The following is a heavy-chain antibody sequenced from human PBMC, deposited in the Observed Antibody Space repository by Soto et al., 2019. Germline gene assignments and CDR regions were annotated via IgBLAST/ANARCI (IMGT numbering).Heavy chain of an antibody. CDR3: ARDHLTYYYGSGKSGMDV. D-gene: IGHD3-10*01. J-gene: IGHJ6*02. CDR1: GGSISSYY. CDR2: IYYSGST. V-gene: IGHV4-59*01. Sequence: PSETLSLTCTVSGGSISSYYWSWIRQPPGKGLEWIGDIYYSGSTNYNPSLKSRVTISVDTSTNQLSLKLSYVTAADTAVYYCARDHLTYYYGSGKSGMDVWGQGTTVTVSS.